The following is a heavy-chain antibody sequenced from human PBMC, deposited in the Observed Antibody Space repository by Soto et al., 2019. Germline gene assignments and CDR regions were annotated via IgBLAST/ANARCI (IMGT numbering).Heavy chain of an antibody. CDR3: TRHYGGDSKREDY. CDR2: IRRKAFGGAT. Sequence: EVQLVESGGTLEQPGRSLRLSCTTSGFTFGDYDMGWFRQTPGKGLEWVALIRRKAFGGATEYAASVKGRFTISRDDSKSIAYLQMNSLKTEDTAVYYCTRHYGGDSKREDYWGQGTLVTVSS. D-gene: IGHD2-21*02. CDR1: GFTFGDYD. J-gene: IGHJ4*02. V-gene: IGHV3-49*03.